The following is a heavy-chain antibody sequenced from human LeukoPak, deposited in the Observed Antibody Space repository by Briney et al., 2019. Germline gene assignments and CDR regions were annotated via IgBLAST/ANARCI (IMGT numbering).Heavy chain of an antibody. CDR2: IYYSGST. D-gene: IGHD6-19*01. J-gene: IGHJ3*02. Sequence: SETLSLTCTVSGGSISSSSYYWGWIRQPPGKGLEWIGSIYYSGSTYYNPSLKSRVTISVDTSKNQFSLKLSSVTAADTAVYYCARWWLVFSAFDIWGQVTMVTVSS. CDR1: GGSISSSSYY. CDR3: ARWWLVFSAFDI. V-gene: IGHV4-39*01.